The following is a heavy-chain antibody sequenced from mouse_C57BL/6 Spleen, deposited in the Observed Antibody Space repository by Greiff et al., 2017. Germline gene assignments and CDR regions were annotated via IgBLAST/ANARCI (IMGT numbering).Heavy chain of an antibody. CDR1: GYTFTSYW. D-gene: IGHD1-1*01. Sequence: QVQLQQPGAELVKPGASVKMSCKASGYTFTSYWITWVKQGPGQGLEWIGDIYPGSGSTNYNEKFKSKATLTVDTSSSTAYMQLSSLTSEDAAVYYGASYYGSSYDAMDYWGQGTSVTVSS. J-gene: IGHJ4*01. CDR3: ASYYGSSYDAMDY. CDR2: IYPGSGST. V-gene: IGHV1-55*01.